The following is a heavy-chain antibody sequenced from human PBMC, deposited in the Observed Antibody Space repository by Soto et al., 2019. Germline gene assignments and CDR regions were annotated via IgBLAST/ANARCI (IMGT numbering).Heavy chain of an antibody. J-gene: IGHJ4*02. CDR1: GYTFTGHY. Sequence: ASVKVSCKTSGYTFTGHYIHWVRQAPQQGPEWMGEIGPESGATRSSERFRGRVTMTMDTSITTVYMELRNLSPDDTAVYYCGRGRSGQIVIFYWGQGTPVTVSS. V-gene: IGHV1-2*02. CDR3: GRGRSGQIVIFY. D-gene: IGHD1-26*01. CDR2: IGPESGAT.